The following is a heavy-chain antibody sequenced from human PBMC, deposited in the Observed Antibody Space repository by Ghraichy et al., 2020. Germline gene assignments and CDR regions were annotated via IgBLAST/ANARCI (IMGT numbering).Heavy chain of an antibody. Sequence: KVSCKASGYTFTSYDINWVRQATGQGLEWMGWMNPNSGNTGYAQKFQGRVTMTRNTSISTAYMELSSLRSEDTAVYYCARGAVEDYSYGYEGVCFDYWGQGTLVTVSS. D-gene: IGHD5-18*01. CDR1: GYTFTSYD. V-gene: IGHV1-8*01. CDR3: ARGAVEDYSYGYEGVCFDY. CDR2: MNPNSGNT. J-gene: IGHJ4*02.